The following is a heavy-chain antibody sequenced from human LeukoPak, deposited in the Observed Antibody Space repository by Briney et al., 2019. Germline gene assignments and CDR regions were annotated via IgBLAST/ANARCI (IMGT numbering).Heavy chain of an antibody. CDR2: ITSSSAYI. D-gene: IGHD3-3*01. CDR3: AKGPRITIFGVVILNWFDP. J-gene: IGHJ5*02. V-gene: IGHV3-21*01. Sequence: PGGSLRLSCAASGFTFRNYAMNWVRQAPGKGLEWVSSITSSSAYIYDADSVKGRFTISRDNAKNSLYLQMNSLRAEDTAVYYCAKGPRITIFGVVILNWFDPWGQGTLVTVSS. CDR1: GFTFRNYA.